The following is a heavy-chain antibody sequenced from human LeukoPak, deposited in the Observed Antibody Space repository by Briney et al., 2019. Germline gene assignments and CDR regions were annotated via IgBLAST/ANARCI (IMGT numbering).Heavy chain of an antibody. CDR1: RYTFDDYG. CDR2: SNGYCGST. V-gene: IGHV3-20*04. CDR3: AREVGATGEQYYYYMDV. D-gene: IGHD1-26*01. J-gene: IGHJ6*03. Sequence: GGSLTLSCTASRYTFDDYGMSWSRHAPGKGQELVSVSNGYCGSTGYANSVKGRFTISRDNTKNSLYLQMNSLRAEDTALYYCAREVGATGEQYYYYMDVWGKGNTVSVSS.